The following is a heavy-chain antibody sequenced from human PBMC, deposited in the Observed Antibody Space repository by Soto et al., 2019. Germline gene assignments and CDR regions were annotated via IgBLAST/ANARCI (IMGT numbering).Heavy chain of an antibody. Sequence: QVQLVESGGGVVQPGRSLRLSCAASGFTFSSYAMHWVRQAPGKGLEWVAVLSYDGSNKYYADSVKGRFTISRDISKNTLYLQMHSLRAEDTAVYYCARVRITGITSGWYFDLWGRGTLVTVSS. J-gene: IGHJ2*01. V-gene: IGHV3-30-3*01. CDR2: LSYDGSNK. CDR1: GFTFSSYA. CDR3: ARVRITGITSGWYFDL. D-gene: IGHD1-7*01.